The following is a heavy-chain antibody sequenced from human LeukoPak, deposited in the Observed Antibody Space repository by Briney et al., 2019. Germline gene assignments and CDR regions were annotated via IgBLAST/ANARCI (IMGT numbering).Heavy chain of an antibody. V-gene: IGHV3-7*01. CDR2: IKEDGRDI. CDR3: VRGSGWFFGL. Sequence: GGSLRLSCAASQFSISYDWMHWVRQAPGKGLEWVASIKEDGRDIHYLDSGKGRFSISRDNAKNSLYLEMNTLRAEDTAVYYCVRGSGWFFGLWGQGSLVTVSS. J-gene: IGHJ4*02. CDR1: QFSISYDW. D-gene: IGHD6-19*01.